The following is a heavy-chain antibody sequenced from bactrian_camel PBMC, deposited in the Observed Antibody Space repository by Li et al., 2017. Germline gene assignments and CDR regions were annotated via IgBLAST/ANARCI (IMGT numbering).Heavy chain of an antibody. CDR3: AADQLYGTCRDVLEFPA. J-gene: IGHJ4*01. V-gene: IGHV3-3*01. CDR1: GYTRNIDY. D-gene: IGHD6*01. CDR2: LARFGLSE. Sequence: HVQLVESGGGSVQAGDSLKLSCVRSGYTRNIDYMGWFRQAPGKEREAVAALARFGLSEYVADSVKGRFTISRDKAKDLVYLQMNGLQPEDTGVYYCAADQLYGTCRDVLEFPARGQGTGHRLL.